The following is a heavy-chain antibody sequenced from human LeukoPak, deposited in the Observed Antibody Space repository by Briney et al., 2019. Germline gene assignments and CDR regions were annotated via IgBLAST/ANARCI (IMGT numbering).Heavy chain of an antibody. Sequence: SETLSLTCTVSGGSISSYYWSWIRQPPGKGLEWIGYIYYGGSTNYNPSLKSRVTISVDTSKNQFSLKLSSVTAADTAVYYCAREKRIAVAGTRWFDPWGQGTLVTVSS. D-gene: IGHD6-19*01. CDR3: AREKRIAVAGTRWFDP. V-gene: IGHV4-59*01. CDR2: IYYGGST. J-gene: IGHJ5*02. CDR1: GGSISSYY.